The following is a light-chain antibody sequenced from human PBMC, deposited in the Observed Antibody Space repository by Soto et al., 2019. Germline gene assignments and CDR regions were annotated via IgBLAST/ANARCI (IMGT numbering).Light chain of an antibody. CDR1: QNVRIY. J-gene: IGKJ3*01. V-gene: IGKV1-5*03. Sequence: DIQMTQSPSTLSASVGDRVTITCRASQNVRIYLAWYQQKPGKAPKLLIYQTSCLQSGVPSRFSGSGSETEFTLAISSLQPEDFATYYCQQYYIYPPAFGLGTKWRSN. CDR2: QTS. CDR3: QQYYIYPPA.